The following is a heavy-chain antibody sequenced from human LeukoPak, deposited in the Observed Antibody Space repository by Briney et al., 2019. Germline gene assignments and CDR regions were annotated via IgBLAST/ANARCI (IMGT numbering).Heavy chain of an antibody. J-gene: IGHJ4*02. CDR2: IYYSGST. D-gene: IGHD5-24*01. Sequence: SETLSLTCTVSGGSISSSSYYWGWIRQPPGKGLEWIGSIYYSGSTYYNPSLKSRVIISVDTSKNQFSLKLSSVTAADTAVYYCARRPRRDGYNPRSSVDYWGQGTLVTVSS. V-gene: IGHV4-39*01. CDR1: GGSISSSSYY. CDR3: ARRPRRDGYNPRSSVDY.